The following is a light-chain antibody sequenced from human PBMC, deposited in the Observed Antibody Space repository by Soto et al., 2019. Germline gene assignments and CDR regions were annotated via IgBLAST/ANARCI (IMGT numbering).Light chain of an antibody. CDR1: QSVRSSY. V-gene: IGKV3-20*01. Sequence: DIVLTQSPGTLSLSPGGRATLSCRASQSVRSSYLAWYQQKPGQAPRLLIYAASSRATGIPDRFSGSGSGTDLTLTLSRLEPEDFAVYFCHQYDSTSSSWTFGQGTKVEIK. CDR3: HQYDSTSSSWT. J-gene: IGKJ1*01. CDR2: AAS.